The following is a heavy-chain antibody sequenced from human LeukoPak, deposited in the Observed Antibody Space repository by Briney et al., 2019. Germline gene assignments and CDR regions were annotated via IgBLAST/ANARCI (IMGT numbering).Heavy chain of an antibody. CDR1: GGTFSSYA. V-gene: IGHV1-69*13. Sequence: SVKVSCKASGGTFSSYAISWVRQAPGQGLEWMGGIIPIFGTANYAQKFQGRVTITADESTSTAYMELSSLRSEDTAVYYCAREDSSGWYHFDDWGQGTLVTVSS. D-gene: IGHD6-19*01. J-gene: IGHJ4*02. CDR2: IIPIFGTA. CDR3: AREDSSGWYHFDD.